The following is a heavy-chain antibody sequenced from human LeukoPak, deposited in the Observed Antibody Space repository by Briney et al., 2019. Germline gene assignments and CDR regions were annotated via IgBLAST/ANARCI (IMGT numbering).Heavy chain of an antibody. CDR1: GGSISSYY. D-gene: IGHD3-3*01. V-gene: IGHV4-59*08. J-gene: IGHJ4*02. Sequence: SETLSLTCTVSGGSISSYYWSWIRQPPGKGLEWIGYIYYSGSTNYNPSLKSRVTISVDTSKNQFSLKLSSVTAADTAVYYCARHRGWSGYYPYYFDYWGQGTLVTVFS. CDR3: ARHRGWSGYYPYYFDY. CDR2: IYYSGST.